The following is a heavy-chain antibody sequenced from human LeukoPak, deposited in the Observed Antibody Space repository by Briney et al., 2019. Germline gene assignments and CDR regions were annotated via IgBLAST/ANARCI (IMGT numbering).Heavy chain of an antibody. D-gene: IGHD2-21*02. CDR2: IIPISGTT. CDR3: AREGPGGDLT. V-gene: IGHV1-69*05. Sequence: SVKVSCKSSGGTFKNYSVNWVRQAPGQGLEWMGRIIPISGTTNYAQKFQGRVTITTDESTSTAYVELSSLRSEDTAVYYCAREGPGGDLTWGQGTMVTVSS. CDR1: GGTFKNYS. J-gene: IGHJ3*01.